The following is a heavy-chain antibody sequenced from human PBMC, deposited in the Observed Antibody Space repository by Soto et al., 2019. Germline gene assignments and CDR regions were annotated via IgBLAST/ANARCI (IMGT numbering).Heavy chain of an antibody. CDR3: ARLGFPGAIYFDS. J-gene: IGHJ4*02. CDR1: GYNFTTFW. V-gene: IGHV5-51*01. Sequence: GESLKISCKGSGYNFTTFWIGWVRQVPGKGLEWMGIIYPGDSETKYSPDFEGQATISADRSTNTAYLQWRSLRASDTAMYYCARLGFPGAIYFDSWGLGTLVTVSS. CDR2: IYPGDSET.